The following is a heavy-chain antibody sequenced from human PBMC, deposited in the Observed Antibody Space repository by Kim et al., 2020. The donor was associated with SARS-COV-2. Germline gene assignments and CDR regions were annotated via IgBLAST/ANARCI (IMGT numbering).Heavy chain of an antibody. D-gene: IGHD3-10*01. V-gene: IGHV4-59*01. Sequence: SETLSLTCTVSGGSISSYYWSWIRQPPGKGLEWIGYIYYSGSTNYNPSLKSRVTISVDTSKNQFSLKLSSVTAADTAVYYCARADLYYYGSDSGYFDYWGQGTLVTVSS. CDR3: ARADLYYYGSDSGYFDY. CDR1: GGSISSYY. CDR2: IYYSGST. J-gene: IGHJ4*02.